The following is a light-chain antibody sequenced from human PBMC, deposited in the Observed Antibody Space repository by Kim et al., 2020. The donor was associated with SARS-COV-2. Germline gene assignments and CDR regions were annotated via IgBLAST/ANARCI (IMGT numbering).Light chain of an antibody. CDR1: SSDVGNYNY. V-gene: IGLV2-11*01. CDR3: CSYVGSYSYV. Sequence: GQSFTSSCTGTSSDVGNYNYVSWYQQHPGKAPKLIIYDVNKRPSGVPDRFSGSKSGNTASLTISGLQAEDEADFYCCSYVGSYSYVFGSGTKVTVL. CDR2: DVN. J-gene: IGLJ1*01.